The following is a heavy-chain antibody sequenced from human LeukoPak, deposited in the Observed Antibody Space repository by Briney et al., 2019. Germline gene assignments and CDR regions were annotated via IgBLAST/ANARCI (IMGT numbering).Heavy chain of an antibody. CDR3: AREGERSSGSYFYY. J-gene: IGHJ4*02. Sequence: SVKVSCKASGGTFSSYAISWVRQAPGQGLEWMGGIIPIFGTANYVQKFQGRVTITADESTSTAYMELSSLRSEDTAVYYCAREGERSSGSYFYYWGQGTLVTVSS. D-gene: IGHD1-26*01. CDR1: GGTFSSYA. CDR2: IIPIFGTA. V-gene: IGHV1-69*13.